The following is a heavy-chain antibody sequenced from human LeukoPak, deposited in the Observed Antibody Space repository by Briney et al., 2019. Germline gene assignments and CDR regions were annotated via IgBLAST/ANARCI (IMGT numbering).Heavy chain of an antibody. CDR3: ARNQWLGFDY. Sequence: SVKVSCKASGYTFTTYDINWVRHAPGQGLEWMGRIIPILGIANYAQKFQGRVTITADKSTSTAYMELSSLRSEDTAVYYCARNQWLGFDYWGQGTLVTVSS. V-gene: IGHV1-69*04. D-gene: IGHD6-19*01. CDR2: IIPILGIA. CDR1: GYTFTTYD. J-gene: IGHJ4*02.